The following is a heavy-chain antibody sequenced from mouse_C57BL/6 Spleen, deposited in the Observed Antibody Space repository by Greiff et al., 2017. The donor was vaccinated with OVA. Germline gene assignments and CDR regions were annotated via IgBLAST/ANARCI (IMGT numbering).Heavy chain of an antibody. Sequence: VMLVESGAELVKPGASVKISCKASGYAFSSYWMNWVKQRPGKGLEWIGQIYPGDGDTNYNGKFKGKATLTADKSSSTAYMQLSSLTSEDSAVYFCARDDYDPLFAYWGQGTLVTVSA. D-gene: IGHD2-4*01. V-gene: IGHV1-80*01. CDR2: IYPGDGDT. J-gene: IGHJ3*01. CDR3: ARDDYDPLFAY. CDR1: GYAFSSYW.